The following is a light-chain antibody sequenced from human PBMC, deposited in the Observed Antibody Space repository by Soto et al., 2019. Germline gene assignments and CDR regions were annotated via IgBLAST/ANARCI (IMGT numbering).Light chain of an antibody. CDR3: QQYGGAPRVT. J-gene: IGKJ4*01. V-gene: IGKV3-20*01. Sequence: EIVLTQSPGTLSLSPGERVTLSCRASQSVSSNYLAWYQQTPGQAPRLLIYSASSRATGIPDRFSGSGSGTDFTLTIHRLEPEDFAVYYCQQYGGAPRVTFGGGTKVEIK. CDR2: SAS. CDR1: QSVSSNY.